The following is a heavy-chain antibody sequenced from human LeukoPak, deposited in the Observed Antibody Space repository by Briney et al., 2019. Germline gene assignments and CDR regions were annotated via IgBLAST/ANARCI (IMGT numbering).Heavy chain of an antibody. CDR1: GRSISSYY. Sequence: SETLSLTCTVSGRSISSYYWNWIRQPPGKRLEWIGCIDYNGSTNYNPSLQTRVTISVDKSKNLFSLRLSSVTAADTAVYYCSRGAYYDVLTGSYSGNAFDVWGQGTMVTVSS. D-gene: IGHD3-9*01. J-gene: IGHJ3*01. CDR2: IDYNGST. V-gene: IGHV4-59*12. CDR3: SRGAYYDVLTGSYSGNAFDV.